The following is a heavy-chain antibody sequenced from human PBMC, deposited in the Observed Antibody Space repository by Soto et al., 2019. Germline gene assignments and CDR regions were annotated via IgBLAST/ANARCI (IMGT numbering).Heavy chain of an antibody. CDR1: GGSISSGGYY. J-gene: IGHJ5*02. V-gene: IGHV4-31*03. D-gene: IGHD2-15*01. CDR2: IYYSGST. CDR3: ARAVTGYCSGGSCRNWFDP. Sequence: QVQLQESGPGLVKPSQTLSLTCTVSGGSISSGGYYWSWIRQHPGKGLEWIGYIYYSGSTYYNPSLKRRVTISVDTSKNQFSLKLSSVTAADTAVYYCARAVTGYCSGGSCRNWFDPWGQGTLVTVSS.